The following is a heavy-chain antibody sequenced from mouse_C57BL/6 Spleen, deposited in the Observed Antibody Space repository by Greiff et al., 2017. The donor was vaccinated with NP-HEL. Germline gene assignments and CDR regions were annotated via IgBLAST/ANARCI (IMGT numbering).Heavy chain of an antibody. CDR2: IDPSDSYT. CDR3: ARGGRRPYFDV. V-gene: IGHV1-69*01. D-gene: IGHD1-1*01. J-gene: IGHJ1*03. Sequence: QVQLQQPGAELVMPGASVKLSCKASGYTFTSYWMHWVKQRPGQGLEWIGEIDPSDSYTTSPLMFKGKSTLTVDKSSSTAYMQLSSLTSEDSAVYYCARGGRRPYFDVWGTGTTVTVSS. CDR1: GYTFTSYW.